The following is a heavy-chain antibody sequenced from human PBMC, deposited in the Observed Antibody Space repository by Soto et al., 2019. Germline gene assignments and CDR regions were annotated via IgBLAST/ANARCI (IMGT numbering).Heavy chain of an antibody. J-gene: IGHJ4*02. CDR2: IWYDGSNK. CDR1: GFTFSSYG. D-gene: IGHD6-19*01. CDR3: ARDLSVGYSSGWHVGLGDY. V-gene: IGHV3-33*01. Sequence: GGSLRLSCAASGFTFSSYGMHWVRQAPGKALEWVAVIWYDGSNKYYADSVKGRFTISRDNSKNTLYLQMNSLRAEDTAVYYCARDLSVGYSSGWHVGLGDYWGQGTLVTVSS.